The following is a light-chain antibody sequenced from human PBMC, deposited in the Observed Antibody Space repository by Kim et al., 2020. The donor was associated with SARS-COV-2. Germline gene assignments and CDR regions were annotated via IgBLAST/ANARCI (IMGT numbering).Light chain of an antibody. V-gene: IGLV3-1*01. Sequence: SYELTQPPSVSVSPGQTASITCSGDKLGDKYACWYQQKPGQSPVLVIYQDSKRPSGIPERFSGSNSGNTATLTISGPQAMDEADYCCQAWDSSTAVFGGG. CDR3: QAWDSSTAV. CDR2: QDS. CDR1: KLGDKY. J-gene: IGLJ2*01.